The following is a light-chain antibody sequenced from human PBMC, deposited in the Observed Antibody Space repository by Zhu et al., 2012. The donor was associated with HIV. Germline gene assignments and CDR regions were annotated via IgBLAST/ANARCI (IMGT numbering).Light chain of an antibody. CDR3: QQYNSYSET. CDR2: KVS. Sequence: DIQMTQSPSTLSASVGDRVTITCRASQSINNWLAWYQQKPGKAPKLLIYKVSKLESGVPSRFSGSGSGTEFNLTISSLQPDDFATYYCQQYNSYSETFGQGTKVEIK. V-gene: IGKV1-5*03. CDR1: QSINNW. J-gene: IGKJ1*01.